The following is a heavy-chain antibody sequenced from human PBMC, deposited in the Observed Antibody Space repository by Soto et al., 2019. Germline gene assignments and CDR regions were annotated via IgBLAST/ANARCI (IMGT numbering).Heavy chain of an antibody. CDR2: INHSGST. D-gene: IGHD2-21*01. V-gene: IGHV4-34*01. CDR3: ARGLLLRREYYFDY. J-gene: IGHJ4*02. CDR1: GVSFSGYY. Sequence: ETLSLTCAVYGVSFSGYYWSWIRQPPGKGLEWIGEINHSGSTNYNPSLKSRVTISVDTSKNQFSLKLSSVTAADKAVYYCARGLLLRREYYFDYCGQGTLVTVSS.